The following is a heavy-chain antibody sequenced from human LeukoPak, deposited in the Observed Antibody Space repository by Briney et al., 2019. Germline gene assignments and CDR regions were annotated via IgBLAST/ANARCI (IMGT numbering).Heavy chain of an antibody. CDR1: GFTFSSYW. CDR2: IKQDGSEK. V-gene: IGHV3-7*01. J-gene: IGHJ6*03. CDR3: ARGSSEVRGNPYHYMDV. Sequence: TGGSLRLSCAASGFTFSSYWMSWVRQAPGKGLEWVANIKQDGSEKYYVDSVKGRFTISRDNAKNSLNLQMNSLRAEDTAVYYCARGSSEVRGNPYHYMDVWGKGTTVTVSS. D-gene: IGHD4/OR15-4a*01.